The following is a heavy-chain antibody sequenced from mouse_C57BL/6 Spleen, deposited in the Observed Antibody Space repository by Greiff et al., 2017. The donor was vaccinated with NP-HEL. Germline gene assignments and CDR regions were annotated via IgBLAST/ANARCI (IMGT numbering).Heavy chain of an antibody. D-gene: IGHD2-1*01. CDR1: GYTFTEYT. Sequence: VQLQQSGAELVKPGASVKLSCKASGYTFTEYTIHWVKQRSGQGLEWIGWFYPGSGSIKYNEKFKDKATLTADKSSSTVYMELSRLTSEDSAVYFCARHDPHYGNYEGGYAMDYWGQGTSVTVSS. V-gene: IGHV1-62-2*01. CDR2: FYPGSGSI. J-gene: IGHJ4*01. CDR3: ARHDPHYGNYEGGYAMDY.